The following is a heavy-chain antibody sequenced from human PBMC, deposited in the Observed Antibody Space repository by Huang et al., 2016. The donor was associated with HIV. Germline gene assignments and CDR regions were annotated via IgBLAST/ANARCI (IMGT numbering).Heavy chain of an antibody. D-gene: IGHD3-22*01. CDR2: MNDGGTT. CDR3: ARARYYYDTGGYWGLDF. J-gene: IGHJ4*02. V-gene: IGHV4-34*01. CDR1: GGSFSGYY. Sequence: QVQLQQWGAGLLKPSETLSVTCAVYGGSFSGYYWTWIRQPPGKGLGWIGEMNDGGTTKNNPSLRSRVTISVDTSKNQFSLNLRSVTAADTAVYYCARARYYYDTGGYWGLDFWGQGTLVTVSS.